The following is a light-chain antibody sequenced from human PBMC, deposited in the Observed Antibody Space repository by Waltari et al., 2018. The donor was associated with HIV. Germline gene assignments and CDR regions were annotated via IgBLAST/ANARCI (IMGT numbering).Light chain of an antibody. CDR2: DAS. Sequence: DIQLTQSPSSLSASVGDRVTITCQASQDSSNHLNWYQQRPGKAPRLLIYDASNLQTGVPSRFSVNGSGTDFTFTISSLQPEDIATYYCQQYDNLQVTFGGGTKVEIK. CDR3: QQYDNLQVT. J-gene: IGKJ4*01. CDR1: QDSSNH. V-gene: IGKV1-33*01.